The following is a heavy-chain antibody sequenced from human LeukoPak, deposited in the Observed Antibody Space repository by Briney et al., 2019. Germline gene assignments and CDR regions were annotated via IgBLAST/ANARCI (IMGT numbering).Heavy chain of an antibody. CDR1: GGSISSYY. J-gene: IGHJ4*02. CDR2: IYYSGST. D-gene: IGHD3-16*01. V-gene: IGHV4-39*01. CDR3: ATHLYRGLSAYY. Sequence: SETLSLTCTVSGGSISSYYWGWIRQPPGKGLEWIGSIYYSGSTYYNPSLKSRVTISVDTSKNQFSLKLSSVTAADTAVYYCATHLYRGLSAYYWGQGTLVTVSS.